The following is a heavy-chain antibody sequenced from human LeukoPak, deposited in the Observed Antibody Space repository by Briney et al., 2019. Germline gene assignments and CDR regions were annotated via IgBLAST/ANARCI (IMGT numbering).Heavy chain of an antibody. CDR1: GGSFRAYY. J-gene: IGHJ4*02. Sequence: SGTLSLTCTVYGGSFRAYYWSWIRQPPGKGLEWIGEINYDGSTSYNPSLKSRVTISVDTSKKQAFLKLRSVTAADTAMYYCARGLNIEYFFDYWGQGSLVTVSS. CDR3: ARGLNIEYFFDY. CDR2: INYDGST. V-gene: IGHV4-34*01. D-gene: IGHD5-12*01.